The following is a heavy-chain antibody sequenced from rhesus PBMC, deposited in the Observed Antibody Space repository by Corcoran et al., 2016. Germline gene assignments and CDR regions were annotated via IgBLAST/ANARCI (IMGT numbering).Heavy chain of an antibody. V-gene: IGHV1-200*01. Sequence: QVQLVQSGAEVKKPGTSVKLSCKASGYPFTSYYINWVRQAPGQVLEWMGLINPSNGNAGYAQKFQGIVTMTRDMSTSTAYMELNSLGSEDTAVYYCARGDIVGTVLSGYWGQGVLVTVSS. D-gene: IGHD5-24*01. CDR3: ARGDIVGTVLSGY. CDR2: INPSNGNA. CDR1: GYPFTSYY. J-gene: IGHJ4*01.